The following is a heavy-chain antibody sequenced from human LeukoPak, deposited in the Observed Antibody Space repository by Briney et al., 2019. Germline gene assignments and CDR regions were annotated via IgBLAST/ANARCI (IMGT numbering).Heavy chain of an antibody. Sequence: PSETLSLTCTVSGGSISSSSYYWGWIRQPPGKGLEWIGSIYYSGSTYYNPSLKSRVTISVDTSKNQFSLKLSSVTAADTAMYYCARHLGYGDYHYWGQGTLVTVSS. CDR3: ARHLGYGDYHY. J-gene: IGHJ4*02. D-gene: IGHD4-17*01. CDR1: GGSISSSSYY. V-gene: IGHV4-39*01. CDR2: IYYSGST.